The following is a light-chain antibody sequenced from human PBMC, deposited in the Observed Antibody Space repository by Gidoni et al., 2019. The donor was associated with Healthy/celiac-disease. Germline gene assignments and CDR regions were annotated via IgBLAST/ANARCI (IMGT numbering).Light chain of an antibody. V-gene: IGKV3-11*01. CDR1: QSVSSY. J-gene: IGKJ5*01. Sequence: EIVLTQSPATLSLSPGERATLSCRASQSVSSYLAWYQQKPGHAPRLLIYEASNRATGIPARFSGSGSGTDFTLTISSLEPEDFAIYYCQQRSNLPPITFGQGTQLEIK. CDR3: QQRSNLPPIT. CDR2: EAS.